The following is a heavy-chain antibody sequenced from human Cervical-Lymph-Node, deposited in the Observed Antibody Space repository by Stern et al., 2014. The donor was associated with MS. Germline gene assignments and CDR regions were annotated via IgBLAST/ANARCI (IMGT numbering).Heavy chain of an antibody. CDR2: IFPGGSDI. V-gene: IGHV5-51*01. CDR1: VYTFTSYW. CDR3: ARQRYFDY. Sequence: DQLVQSGPEVKRPGESLKISCQASVYTFTSYWIGWVRQMPGKGLEWIAIIFPGGSDIRYSPSFQGQVTISADKSSSTAYLQWNNLKASDTAIYYCARQRYFDYWGQGTLVTVSS. J-gene: IGHJ4*02.